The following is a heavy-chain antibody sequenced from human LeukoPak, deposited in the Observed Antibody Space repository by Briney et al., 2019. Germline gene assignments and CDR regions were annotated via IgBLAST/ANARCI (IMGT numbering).Heavy chain of an antibody. CDR1: GGSISSYY. CDR3: ARDPRGGSFQNGYYYYGMDV. V-gene: IGHV4-4*07. CDR2: IYTSGST. J-gene: IGHJ6*02. D-gene: IGHD1-26*01. Sequence: SETLSLTCTGSGGSISSYYWSWIRQPAGKGLEWIGRIYTSGSTNYNPSLKSRVTMSVDTSKNQFSLTLSSVTAADTVVYYCARDPRGGSFQNGYYYYGMDVWGQGTTVTVSS.